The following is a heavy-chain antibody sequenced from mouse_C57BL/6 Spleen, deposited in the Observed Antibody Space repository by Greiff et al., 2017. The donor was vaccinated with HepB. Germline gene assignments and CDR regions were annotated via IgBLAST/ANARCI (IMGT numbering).Heavy chain of an antibody. V-gene: IGHV1-81*01. CDR3: LYYYGSSSWFSY. J-gene: IGHJ3*01. Sequence: QVQLQQSGAELARPGASVKLSCKASGYTFTSYGISWVKQRTGQGLEWIGEIYPRSGTTYYNEKFKGKATLTADKSSSTAYMELRSLTSEDSAVYFCLYYYGSSSWFSYWGQGTLVTVSA. CDR1: GYTFTSYG. CDR2: IYPRSGTT. D-gene: IGHD1-1*01.